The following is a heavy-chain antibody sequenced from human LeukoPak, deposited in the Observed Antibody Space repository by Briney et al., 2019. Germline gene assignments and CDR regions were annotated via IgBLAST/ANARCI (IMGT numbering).Heavy chain of an antibody. CDR1: GFSLSTSGVG. CDR3: AHMARPPGRLDP. CDR2: IYWNDEK. V-gene: IGHV2-5*01. Sequence: SGPTLVKPTQTLTPTCTFSGFSLSTSGVGVGWIRQPPGKALEWFALIYWNDEKRYSPSLKSRLTITKDTSKNQVVLTMTNMDPVDTATYYCAHMARPPGRLDPWGQGILVTVSS. J-gene: IGHJ5*02.